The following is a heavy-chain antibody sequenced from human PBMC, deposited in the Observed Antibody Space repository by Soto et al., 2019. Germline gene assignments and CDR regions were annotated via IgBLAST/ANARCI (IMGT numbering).Heavy chain of an antibody. CDR3: ARDVPGLAAADEYYFDY. V-gene: IGHV4-31*03. CDR2: IYYSGST. D-gene: IGHD6-13*01. J-gene: IGHJ4*02. CDR1: GGSISSGGYY. Sequence: QVQLQESGPGLVKPSQTLSLTCTVSGGSISSGGYYWSWIRQHPGKGLEWIGYIYYSGSTYYNPSRKSRVTISVDTSKNQFSLKLSSVTAADTAVYYCARDVPGLAAADEYYFDYWGQGTLVTVSS.